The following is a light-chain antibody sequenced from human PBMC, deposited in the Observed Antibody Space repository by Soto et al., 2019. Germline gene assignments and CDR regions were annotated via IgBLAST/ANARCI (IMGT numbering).Light chain of an antibody. CDR1: SSDVGDYDF. CDR3: SSFTSTSTLVV. J-gene: IGLJ3*02. CDR2: EVS. Sequence: QAVVTQPASVSGSPGQSITISCTGSSSDVGDYDFVSWYQQHPGKVPKLLIYEVSDRPSGVSNRFSGSKSGNTASLTISGLQAEDDAHYYCSSFTSTSTLVVFGGGTKLTVL. V-gene: IGLV2-14*01.